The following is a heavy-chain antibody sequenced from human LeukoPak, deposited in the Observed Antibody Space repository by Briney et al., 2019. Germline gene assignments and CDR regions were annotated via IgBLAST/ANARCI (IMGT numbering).Heavy chain of an antibody. CDR1: GFTFSSYW. CDR3: ARDATTTVGWVYMDV. J-gene: IGHJ6*03. Sequence: GGSLRLSCAASGFTFSSYWMNWVRQAPGKGLGWLAHISNSGDMIHYPTSVEDRFTISRDNAKNTVYLQMNSLRVEDTALYYCARDATTTVGWVYMDVWGEGTAVT. D-gene: IGHD4-11*01. V-gene: IGHV3-48*04. CDR2: ISNSGDMI.